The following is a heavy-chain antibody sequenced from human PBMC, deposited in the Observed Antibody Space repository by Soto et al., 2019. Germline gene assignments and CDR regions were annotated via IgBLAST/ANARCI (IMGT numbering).Heavy chain of an antibody. V-gene: IGHV4-59*01. Sequence: SETLSLTCTVSGGSTSSYYWSWIRQPPGKGLEWIGCIYYSGSTNYNPSLKSRVTISVDTSKNQFSLKLSSVTAADTAVYYCARNYYDSSGYLFFDYWGQGTLVTVSS. D-gene: IGHD3-22*01. J-gene: IGHJ4*02. CDR1: GGSTSSYY. CDR2: IYYSGST. CDR3: ARNYYDSSGYLFFDY.